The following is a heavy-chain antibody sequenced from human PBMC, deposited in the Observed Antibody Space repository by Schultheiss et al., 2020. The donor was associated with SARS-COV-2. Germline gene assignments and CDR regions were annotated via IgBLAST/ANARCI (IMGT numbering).Heavy chain of an antibody. Sequence: GGSLRLSCAASGFTFSSYSMNWVRQAPGKGLEWVSAISGSGGSTYYADSVKGRFTISRDNSKNTLYLQMNSLRAEDTAVYYCAKDRGLVVVITTPDYWGQGTLVTVSS. V-gene: IGHV3-23*01. CDR2: ISGSGGST. D-gene: IGHD3-22*01. J-gene: IGHJ4*02. CDR3: AKDRGLVVVITTPDY. CDR1: GFTFSSYS.